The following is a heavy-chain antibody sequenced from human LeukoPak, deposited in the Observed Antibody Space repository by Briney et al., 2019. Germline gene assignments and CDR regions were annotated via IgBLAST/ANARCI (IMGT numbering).Heavy chain of an antibody. J-gene: IGHJ3*02. CDR1: GGSISSYY. CDR2: IYSSGST. V-gene: IGHV4-4*07. Sequence: SETLSLTCSVSGGSISSYYWSWIRQPAGKGLEWIGRIYSSGSTNYNPSLKSRVTMSVDTSKNPFSLKLSSVTAADTAVYYCARDRAGGFWSGYPVGAFDIWGQGTMVTVSS. CDR3: ARDRAGGFWSGYPVGAFDI. D-gene: IGHD3-3*01.